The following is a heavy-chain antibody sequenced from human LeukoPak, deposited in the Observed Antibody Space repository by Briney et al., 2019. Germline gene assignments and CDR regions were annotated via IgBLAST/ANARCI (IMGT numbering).Heavy chain of an antibody. CDR1: GFTFSSYS. V-gene: IGHV3-21*01. CDR3: ARDPFVCSGGSCYPH. CDR2: ISSSSSYI. J-gene: IGHJ4*02. Sequence: GGSLRLSCGASGFTFSSYSMSWVRQAPGKGLEWVSSISSSSSYIYYADSVKGRFTISRDNAKNSLYLQMNSLRAEDTAVYYCARDPFVCSGGSCYPHWGQGPLVTVSS. D-gene: IGHD2-15*01.